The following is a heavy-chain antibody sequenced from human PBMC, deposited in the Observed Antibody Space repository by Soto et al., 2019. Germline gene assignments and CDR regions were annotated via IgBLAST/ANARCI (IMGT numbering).Heavy chain of an antibody. CDR3: ARRKGEQLYTPYDY. V-gene: IGHV1-69*13. J-gene: IGHJ4*02. Sequence: SVKVSCKASGYTFTGYYMHWVRQAPGQGLEWMGWINPIFGTANYAQKFQGRVTITADESTSTAYMELSSLRSEDTAVYYCARRKGEQLYTPYDYWGQGTLVTVSS. CDR1: GYTFTGYY. D-gene: IGHD6-13*01. CDR2: INPIFGTA.